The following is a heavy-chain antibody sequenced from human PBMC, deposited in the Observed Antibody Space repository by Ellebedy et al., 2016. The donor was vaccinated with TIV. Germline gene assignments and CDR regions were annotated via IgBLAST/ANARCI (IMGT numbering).Heavy chain of an antibody. CDR2: ARNKANSYTT. J-gene: IGHJ4*02. CDR3: ASGLYDSTGYYYFDY. CDR1: GFTFSDHY. V-gene: IGHV3-72*01. D-gene: IGHD3-22*01. Sequence: GESLKISCAASGFTFSDHYMDWVRQAPGKGLEWVGRARNKANSYTTEYAASVKGRFTISRDDSKNSLYLQMNSLKTEDTAVYHCASGLYDSTGYYYFDYWGQGTLVTVSS.